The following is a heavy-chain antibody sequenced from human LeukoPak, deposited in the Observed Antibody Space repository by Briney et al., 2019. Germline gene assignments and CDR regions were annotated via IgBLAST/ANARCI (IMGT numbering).Heavy chain of an antibody. V-gene: IGHV3-23*01. D-gene: IGHD6-13*01. CDR1: GFTFSSYG. CDR2: ISGSGGST. CDR3: AKDPVSWYQVQPYFDY. J-gene: IGHJ4*02. Sequence: PGGSLRLSCAASGFTFSSYGMHWVRQAPGKGLEWVSAISGSGGSTYYADSVKGRFTISRDNSKNTLYLQMNSLRAEDTAVYYCAKDPVSWYQVQPYFDYWGQGTLVTVSS.